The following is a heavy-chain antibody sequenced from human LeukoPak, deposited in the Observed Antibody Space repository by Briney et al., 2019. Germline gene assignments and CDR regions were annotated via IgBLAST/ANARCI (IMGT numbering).Heavy chain of an antibody. D-gene: IGHD1-1*01. CDR1: GFTFSIYS. Sequence: PGGSLRLSCAASGFTFSIYSMNWVRQAPGKGLEWVSHISSSSSTIYYADSVRGRFTISRDNAKNSLYLEMNSLRAEDTAVYYCARGRNWPPYLDYWGQGTLVTVSS. CDR3: ARGRNWPPYLDY. J-gene: IGHJ4*02. CDR2: ISSSSSTI. V-gene: IGHV3-48*01.